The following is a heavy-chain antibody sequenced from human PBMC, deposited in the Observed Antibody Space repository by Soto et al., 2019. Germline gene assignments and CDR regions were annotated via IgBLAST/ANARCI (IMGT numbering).Heavy chain of an antibody. CDR3: AREERYDIYYFDY. CDR2: IWYDGSNK. D-gene: IGHD3-9*01. V-gene: IGHV3-33*01. J-gene: IGHJ4*02. Sequence: GGSLRLSCAASGFTFSSYGMHWVRQAPGKGLEWVAVIWYDGSNKYYADSVKGRFTISRDNSKNTLYLQMNSLRAEDTAVYYCAREERYDIYYFDYWGQGTLVTVSS. CDR1: GFTFSSYG.